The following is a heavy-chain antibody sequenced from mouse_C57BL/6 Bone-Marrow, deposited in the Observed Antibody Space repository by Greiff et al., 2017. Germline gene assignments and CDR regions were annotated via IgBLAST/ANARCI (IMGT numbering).Heavy chain of an antibody. CDR1: GYTFTSYW. V-gene: IGHV1-7*01. J-gene: IGHJ2*01. Sequence: QVQLQQSGAELAKPGASVKLSCKASGYTFTSYWMHWVKQRPGQGLEWIGYINPSSGYTKYNQKFKDKATLTADKSSSTAYMQLRSLTYEESAVYYCARRAVVTTVVAAYYCDYWGQGTTLTVSS. CDR3: ARRAVVTTVVAAYYCDY. CDR2: INPSSGYT. D-gene: IGHD1-1*01.